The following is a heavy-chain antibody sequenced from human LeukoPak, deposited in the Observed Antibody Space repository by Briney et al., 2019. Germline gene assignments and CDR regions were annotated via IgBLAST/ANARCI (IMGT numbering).Heavy chain of an antibody. V-gene: IGHV3-11*01. D-gene: IGHD3/OR15-3a*01. J-gene: IGHJ4*02. CDR2: SSSSGSTI. Sequence: GGSLRLSFAASGFTLSDYYMSWIRQAPGKGLEWVSYSSSSGSTIYYADSVKGRFAISRDNAKDSLYLQMNSLRAEDTAVYYSARRRDFIDYWGQGTLVTVSS. CDR3: ARRRDFIDY. CDR1: GFTLSDYY.